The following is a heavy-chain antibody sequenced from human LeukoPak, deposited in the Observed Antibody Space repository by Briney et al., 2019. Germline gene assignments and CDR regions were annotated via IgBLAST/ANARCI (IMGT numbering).Heavy chain of an antibody. CDR2: ISISSSYI. V-gene: IGHV3-21*01. CDR3: ARHSMYSKSSGYNL. CDR1: GFTFSRYS. D-gene: IGHD6-19*01. J-gene: IGHJ1*01. Sequence: AGSLRLSCAASGFTFSRYSMNWVRQAPGKGLEWVSSISISSSYIYYADSVKGRFTMSRDNAKNSLYLQVNSLRAEDTAVYYCARHSMYSKSSGYNLWGQGTLVTVSS.